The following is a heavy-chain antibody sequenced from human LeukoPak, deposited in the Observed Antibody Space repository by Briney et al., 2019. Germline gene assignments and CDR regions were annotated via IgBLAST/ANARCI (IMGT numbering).Heavy chain of an antibody. CDR3: ARGLGVVVVAATPGYYYMDV. D-gene: IGHD2-15*01. J-gene: IGHJ6*03. V-gene: IGHV4-34*01. CDR2: INHSGST. CDR1: GGSFSGYY. Sequence: PSETLSLTCAVYGGSFSGYYWSWLRQPPGKGLEWIGEINHSGSTNYNPSLKSRVTISVDTSKNQFSLKLSSVTAADTAVYYCARGLGVVVVAATPGYYYMDVWGKGTTVTVSS.